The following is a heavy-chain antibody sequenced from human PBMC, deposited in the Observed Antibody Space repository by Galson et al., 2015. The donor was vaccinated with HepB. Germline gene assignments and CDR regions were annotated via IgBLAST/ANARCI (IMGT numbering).Heavy chain of an antibody. CDR2: IIPFVGVT. J-gene: IGHJ4*02. Sequence: SVKVSCKASGGTFSNYAVNWVRQAPGQGLEWMGRIIPFVGVTNYAQKFQGRVTFSADTSTSTAYMELNTLRFEDTAVYYCATNMVPRKGLDYWGQGTLVTVSS. D-gene: IGHD3-10*01. CDR3: ATNMVPRKGLDY. CDR1: GGTFSNYA. V-gene: IGHV1-69*04.